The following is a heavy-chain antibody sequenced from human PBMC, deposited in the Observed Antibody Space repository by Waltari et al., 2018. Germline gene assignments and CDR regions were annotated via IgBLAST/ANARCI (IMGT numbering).Heavy chain of an antibody. V-gene: IGHV3-21*01. J-gene: IGHJ5*02. CDR1: GFTFSNSN. CDR2: ISTTSIYI. CDR3: AREGGTYWFDP. D-gene: IGHD1-7*01. Sequence: EVQLVESGGGLVKPGGSLRLSCAASGFTFSNSNLHWVRQAPGKGLEWVSSISTTSIYIYYADSVKGRFTMSRDNAKNSLYLQMNSLRAEDTAVYYCAREGGTYWFDPWGQGTLVTVSS.